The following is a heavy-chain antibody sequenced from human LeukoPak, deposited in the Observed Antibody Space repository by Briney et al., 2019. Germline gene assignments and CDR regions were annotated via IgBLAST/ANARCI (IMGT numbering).Heavy chain of an antibody. CDR3: ARTYGSSGLGYFDL. CDR1: GGSISSYY. Sequence: SETQSLTCTVSGGSISSYYWSWIRQPPGKGLEWIGYIYYSGSTNYSPSLKSRLTTSVDTSKNQFSLKLSSVTAADTAVYYCARTYGSSGLGYFDLWGRGTLVTVSS. J-gene: IGHJ2*01. V-gene: IGHV4-59*01. D-gene: IGHD6-13*01. CDR2: IYYSGST.